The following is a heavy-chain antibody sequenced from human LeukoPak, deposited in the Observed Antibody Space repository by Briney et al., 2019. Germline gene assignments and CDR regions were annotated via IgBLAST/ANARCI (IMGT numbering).Heavy chain of an antibody. J-gene: IGHJ6*02. CDR3: ARGAELVENLYDYGVDV. Sequence: SETLSLTCTVSGVSMSNYYWNWIRQPAAKGLEWIGRIYDSETANYNPSLQSRVTLSVDTSKSQVSLRLTSVTAADTAVYYCARGAELVENLYDYGVDVWGQGTTVTVSS. CDR2: IYDSETA. CDR1: GVSMSNYY. D-gene: IGHD3-9*01. V-gene: IGHV4-4*07.